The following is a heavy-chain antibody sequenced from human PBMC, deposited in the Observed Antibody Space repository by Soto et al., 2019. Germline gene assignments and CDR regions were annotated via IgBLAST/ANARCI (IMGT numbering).Heavy chain of an antibody. D-gene: IGHD6-6*01. CDR1: GFTFSSYG. CDR2: ISYDGSNR. Sequence: SLRLSCAASGFTFSSYGMHWVRQAPGKGLEWVAVISYDGSNRYYADSVKGRFTISRDNSKNTLYLQMNSLRAEDTAVYYCAKTRYSSSSIVGYYYYYGMDVWGQGTTVTVSS. J-gene: IGHJ6*02. V-gene: IGHV3-30*18. CDR3: AKTRYSSSSIVGYYYYYGMDV.